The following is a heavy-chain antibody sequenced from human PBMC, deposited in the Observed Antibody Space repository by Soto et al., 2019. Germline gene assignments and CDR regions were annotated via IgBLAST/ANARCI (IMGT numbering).Heavy chain of an antibody. CDR1: GGSLSSYY. J-gene: IGHJ5*02. Sequence: KTXXTLSLPCTVSGGSLSSYYWSWIRQPAGKGLEWIGRFYASGSTNYNPSLKSRVTMSVDTSKKQFSLKLSSLTAADTAFYYCARELNIAARPDWFDPWGQGTQGTVS. V-gene: IGHV4-4*07. CDR2: FYASGST. D-gene: IGHD6-6*01. CDR3: ARELNIAARPDWFDP.